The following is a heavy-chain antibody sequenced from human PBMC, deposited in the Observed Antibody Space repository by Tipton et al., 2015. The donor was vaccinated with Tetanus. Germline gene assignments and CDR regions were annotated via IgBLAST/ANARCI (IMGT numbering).Heavy chain of an antibody. D-gene: IGHD1-26*01. CDR3: ASDVVGATRGRFDP. CDR2: IYYSGST. Sequence: LRLSCTVSGGSISSGGYYWSWIRQHPGKGLEWIGNIYYSGSTYYNPSLKSRVTISVDTSKNQFSLKLSSVTAADTAVYYCASDVVGATRGRFDPWGRGTLVTVSS. CDR1: GGSISSGGYY. J-gene: IGHJ5*02. V-gene: IGHV4-31*02.